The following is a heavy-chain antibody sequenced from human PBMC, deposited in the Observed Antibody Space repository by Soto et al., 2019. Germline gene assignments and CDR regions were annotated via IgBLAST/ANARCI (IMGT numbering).Heavy chain of an antibody. Sequence: EVQLLESGGDLVQPGGSLRLSCAASGFTFSSYAMSWVRQAPGKGLEWVSVITAGGGAYYADSVKGRFTISRDKSRNTLYLEMDTLTAEDTAIYYCAKDPPRSPGEALDIWGQGTIVTVSS. J-gene: IGHJ3*02. V-gene: IGHV3-23*01. CDR3: AKDPPRSPGEALDI. CDR2: ITAGGGA. CDR1: GFTFSSYA. D-gene: IGHD3-16*01.